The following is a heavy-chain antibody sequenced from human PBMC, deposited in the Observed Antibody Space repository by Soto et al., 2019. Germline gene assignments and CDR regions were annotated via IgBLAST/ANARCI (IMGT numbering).Heavy chain of an antibody. D-gene: IGHD4-4*01. CDR1: GFTFSSYA. CDR3: ARDLVPAWVTVTTPKNDY. V-gene: IGHV3-30-3*01. Sequence: QVQLVESGGGVVQPGRSLRLSCAASGFTFSSYAMHWVRQAPGKGLEWVAVISYDGSNKYYADSVKGRLTISRDNSKKTLYLQMNSLSAEDTAVYYCARDLVPAWVTVTTPKNDYWGQGTLVTVSS. CDR2: ISYDGSNK. J-gene: IGHJ4*02.